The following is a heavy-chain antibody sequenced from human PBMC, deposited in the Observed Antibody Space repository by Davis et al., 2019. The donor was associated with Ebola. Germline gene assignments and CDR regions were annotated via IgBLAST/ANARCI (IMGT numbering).Heavy chain of an antibody. Sequence: MPSATLSLTCTVSGGSISSSSYYWGWIRQPPGKGLELIGYIYYSGSTNYNPSLKSRVTISVDTSKNQFSLRLTSVTAADTAVYYCARDVGFWSGYYYGVDVWGQGTTVTVS. CDR2: IYYSGST. CDR1: GGSISSSSYY. CDR3: ARDVGFWSGYYYGVDV. J-gene: IGHJ6*02. D-gene: IGHD3-3*01. V-gene: IGHV4-61*01.